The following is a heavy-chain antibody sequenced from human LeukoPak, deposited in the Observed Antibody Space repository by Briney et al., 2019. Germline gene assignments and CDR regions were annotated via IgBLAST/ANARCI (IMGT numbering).Heavy chain of an antibody. J-gene: IGHJ6*03. CDR2: INHSGST. CDR3: ARGGGDYYMDV. Sequence: PSETLSLTCAVHGGSFSGYYWSWIRQPTGKGLEWIGEINHSGSTNYNPSLKSRVTISVDTSKNQFSLKLSSATAADTAVYYCARGGGDYYMDVWVKGTTVTVSS. CDR1: GGSFSGYY. V-gene: IGHV4-34*01.